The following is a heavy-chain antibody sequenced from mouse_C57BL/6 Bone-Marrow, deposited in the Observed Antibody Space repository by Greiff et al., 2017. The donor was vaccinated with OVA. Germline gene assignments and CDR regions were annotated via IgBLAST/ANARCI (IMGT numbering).Heavy chain of an antibody. V-gene: IGHV1-26*01. J-gene: IGHJ3*01. Sequence: VQLQQSGPELVKPGASVKISCKASGYTFTDYYMNWVKQSHGKSLEWIGDITPNNGGTSYNQKFKGKATLTVDKSSSTAYMELRSLTSEDSAVYYCARNYGSSWGFAYWGQGTLVTVSA. CDR2: ITPNNGGT. CDR3: ARNYGSSWGFAY. CDR1: GYTFTDYY. D-gene: IGHD1-1*01.